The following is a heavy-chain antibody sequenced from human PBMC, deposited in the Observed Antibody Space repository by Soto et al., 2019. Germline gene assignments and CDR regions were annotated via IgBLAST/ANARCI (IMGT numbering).Heavy chain of an antibody. Sequence: SVPVSCPSSGSTFSSYAISCVRQAPGQGLEWMGGIIPIFGTANYAQKFQGRVTITADESTSTAYMELSSLRSEDTAVYYCADRPYYYDSSGYYPSWFDPGGQGALVNV. CDR1: GSTFSSYA. CDR3: ADRPYYYDSSGYYPSWFDP. J-gene: IGHJ5*02. D-gene: IGHD3-22*01. CDR2: IIPIFGTA. V-gene: IGHV1-69*13.